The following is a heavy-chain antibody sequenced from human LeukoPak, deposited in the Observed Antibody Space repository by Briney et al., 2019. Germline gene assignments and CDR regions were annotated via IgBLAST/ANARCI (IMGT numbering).Heavy chain of an antibody. CDR1: GGSINYYY. V-gene: IGHV4-59*08. D-gene: IGHD6-13*01. Sequence: PSETLSLTCTVSGGSINYYYWSWIRQPPGKGLEWIGYIYYSGSTSYNPSLESRVTISVDTSRNQFSLKVNSVTAADTAVYYCARCRSSRSSLDIWGQGTMVTVSS. CDR3: ARCRSSRSSLDI. J-gene: IGHJ3*02. CDR2: IYYSGST.